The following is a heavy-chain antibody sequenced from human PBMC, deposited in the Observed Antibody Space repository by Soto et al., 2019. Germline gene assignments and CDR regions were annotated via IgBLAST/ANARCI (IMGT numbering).Heavy chain of an antibody. D-gene: IGHD5-18*01. CDR1: GGSVSSGDYY. Sequence: LSLTCTVSGGSVSSGDYYWGWIRQPPGKGLEWIGYIYYSGSTNYNPSLKSRVSISLDTSKNQFSLRLASVTAADTAVYYCARIPVDTYMINWFDPWGQGTLVTVSS. V-gene: IGHV4-61*08. CDR3: ARIPVDTYMINWFDP. J-gene: IGHJ5*02. CDR2: IYYSGST.